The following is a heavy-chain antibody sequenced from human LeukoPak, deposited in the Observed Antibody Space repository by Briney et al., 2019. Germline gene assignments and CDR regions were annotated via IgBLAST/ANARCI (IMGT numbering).Heavy chain of an antibody. J-gene: IGHJ5*02. CDR1: GYTFTSYY. Sequence: GASVKVSCKASGYTFTSYYMHWVRQAPGQGLEWMGIINPSGGSTSYAQKFQGRVTMTRDTSTSTVYMELSSLRSEDTAVYYCARSYYYDSSGYFFPFPFDPWGQGTLVTVSS. CDR3: ARSYYYDSSGYFFPFPFDP. V-gene: IGHV1-46*01. D-gene: IGHD3-22*01. CDR2: INPSGGST.